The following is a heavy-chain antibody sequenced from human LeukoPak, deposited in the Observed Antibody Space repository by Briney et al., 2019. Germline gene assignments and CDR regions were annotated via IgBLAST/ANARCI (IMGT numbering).Heavy chain of an antibody. CDR2: IYYSGST. D-gene: IGHD2-2*02. CDR3: ARHGEVEYQLLYGFARNWFDP. Sequence: PSETLSLTCTASGGSISSSSYYWGWIRQPPGKGLEWIGSIYYSGSTYYNPSLKSRVTISVDTSKNQFSLKLSSVTAADTAVYYCARHGEVEYQLLYGFARNWFDPWGQGTLVTVSS. V-gene: IGHV4-39*01. J-gene: IGHJ5*02. CDR1: GGSISSSSYY.